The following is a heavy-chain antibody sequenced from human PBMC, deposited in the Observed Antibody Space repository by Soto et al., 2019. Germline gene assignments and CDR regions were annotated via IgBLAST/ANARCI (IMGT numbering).Heavy chain of an antibody. CDR2: ITGSGSTT. CDR1: EFTFSSNA. V-gene: IGHV3-23*01. Sequence: EVQLLESGGGLVQPGGSLRLSCAASEFTFSSNAMHWVRQAPGKGLEWVSGITGSGSTTFYADSVKGRFTISRDNSKNTLYLPMSSLRAEDTAIYYCAKDFTAYLSSWFHLWGQGTQVTVSS. J-gene: IGHJ5*02. D-gene: IGHD6-13*01. CDR3: AKDFTAYLSSWFHL.